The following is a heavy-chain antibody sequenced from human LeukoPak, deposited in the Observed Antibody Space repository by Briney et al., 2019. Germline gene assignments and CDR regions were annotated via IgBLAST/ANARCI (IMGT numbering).Heavy chain of an antibody. Sequence: PGGSLRLSCAASGFTFSDYSMRWVRQAPGKGLEWVSTISGGGGSTYYADSVKGRFTISRDNSKNTLSLQMNSLRAEDSAVYYCAKTTSAFTVTTSIGYWGQGTLVAVSS. J-gene: IGHJ4*02. D-gene: IGHD4-17*01. CDR3: AKTTSAFTVTTSIGY. CDR1: GFTFSDYS. V-gene: IGHV3-23*01. CDR2: ISGGGGST.